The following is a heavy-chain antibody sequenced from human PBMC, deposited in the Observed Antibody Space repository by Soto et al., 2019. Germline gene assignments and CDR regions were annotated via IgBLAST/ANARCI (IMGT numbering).Heavy chain of an antibody. CDR2: IYYSGST. CDR3: ARLSFSYGVDV. V-gene: IGHV4-59*01. Sequence: SETLSLTCTFSGGSISAYYWSWIRQPPGKGLEWIGHIYYSGSTNYSPSLKSRVTISIDTSKRQFSLKLRSVTAADTAVYYCARLSFSYGVDVWGQGTTVTVSS. J-gene: IGHJ6*02. CDR1: GGSISAYY.